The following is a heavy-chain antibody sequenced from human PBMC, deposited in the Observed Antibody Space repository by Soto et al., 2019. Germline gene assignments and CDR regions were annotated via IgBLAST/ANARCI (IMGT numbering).Heavy chain of an antibody. D-gene: IGHD2-15*01. Sequence: ASVKVSCKASGYTFTGYYMPWVRQAPGQGLEWMGWINPNSGGTNYAQKFQGWVTMTRDTSISTAYMELSRLRSDDTAVYYCASSYCSGGSCYPWGQGTMVTVSS. CDR1: GYTFTGYY. CDR2: INPNSGGT. V-gene: IGHV1-2*04. CDR3: ASSYCSGGSCYP. J-gene: IGHJ3*01.